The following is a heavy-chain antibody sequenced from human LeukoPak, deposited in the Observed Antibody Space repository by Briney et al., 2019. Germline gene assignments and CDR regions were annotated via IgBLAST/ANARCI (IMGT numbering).Heavy chain of an antibody. CDR3: ARRSYSSRFAY. Sequence: SETLSLTCTVSGGSISSYYWSWIRQPPGKGLEWIGYIYYSGSTNYNPSLKSRGTISVDPSNTHFPLNLTSVPAADPALYYCARRSYSSRFAYWGQGPLVTVSS. CDR2: IYYSGST. D-gene: IGHD6-13*01. CDR1: GGSISSYY. V-gene: IGHV4-59*01. J-gene: IGHJ4*02.